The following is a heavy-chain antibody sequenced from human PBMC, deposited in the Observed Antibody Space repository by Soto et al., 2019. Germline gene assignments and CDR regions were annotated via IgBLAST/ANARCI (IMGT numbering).Heavy chain of an antibody. V-gene: IGHV1-69*12. D-gene: IGHD3-10*01. CDR3: ARWGSGSYVANAYFQH. CDR2: IIPIFGTA. CDR1: GGTFSSYA. J-gene: IGHJ1*01. Sequence: QVQLVQSGAEVKKPGSSVKVSCKASGGTFSSYAISWVRQAPGQGLEWMGGIIPIFGTANYAQKFQGRVTITADESTSTAYMELSSLRSEDMAVYYCARWGSGSYVANAYFQHWGQGTLVTVSS.